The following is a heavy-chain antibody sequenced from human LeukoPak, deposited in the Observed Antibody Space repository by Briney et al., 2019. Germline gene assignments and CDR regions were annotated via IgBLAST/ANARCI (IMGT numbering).Heavy chain of an antibody. V-gene: IGHV1-18*01. J-gene: IGHJ4*02. CDR2: ISAYNGNT. CDR1: GYTFTSYG. D-gene: IGHD1-26*01. CDR3: ASGYGSGSYYHWDYFDY. Sequence: GASVKVSCKASGYTFTSYGISWVRQAPGQGLEWMGWISAYNGNTNYAQKLQGRVTMTTDTSTSTAYMELRSLRSDDTAVYYCASGYGSGSYYHWDYFDYWGQGTLVTVSS.